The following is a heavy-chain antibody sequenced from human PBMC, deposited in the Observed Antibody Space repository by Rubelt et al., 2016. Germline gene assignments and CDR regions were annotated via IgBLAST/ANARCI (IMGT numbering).Heavy chain of an antibody. CDR3: ARAGITGTTRL. J-gene: IGHJ4*02. D-gene: IGHD1-7*01. Sequence: QVQLQPWGAGLLKPSETLSLTCAVYGGSFSGYYWSWIRQPPGKGLEWIGEINHSGSTNYNPSLKSRVTISVDTSKNEFALKLSSVTAADTAVYYCARAGITGTTRLWGQGTLVTVSS. CDR1: GGSFSGYY. V-gene: IGHV4-34*01. CDR2: INHSGST.